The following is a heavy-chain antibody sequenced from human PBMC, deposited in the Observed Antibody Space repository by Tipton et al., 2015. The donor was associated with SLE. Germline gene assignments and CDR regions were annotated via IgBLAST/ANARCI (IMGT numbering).Heavy chain of an antibody. CDR3: ATDVGYYFYGMDV. J-gene: IGHJ6*02. D-gene: IGHD1-26*01. Sequence: SLRLSCAASGFSFSSFEMNWVRQAPGKRLEWVSYISSRGSSIYYADSVKGRFTISRDNAKNSLYLQMNSLRAEDTAVYYCATDVGYYFYGMDVWGQGTTVTVSS. CDR2: ISSRGSSI. V-gene: IGHV3-48*03. CDR1: GFSFSSFE.